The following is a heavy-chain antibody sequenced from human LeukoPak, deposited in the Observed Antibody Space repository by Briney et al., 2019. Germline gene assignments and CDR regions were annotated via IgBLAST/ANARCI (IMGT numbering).Heavy chain of an antibody. CDR3: AKGRGVLRFLEWLTFDY. J-gene: IGHJ4*02. V-gene: IGHV3-30*18. CDR2: ISYDGSNK. Sequence: QAGGSLRLSCATSGFTFSSYGMHWVRQAPGKGLEWVAVISYDGSNKYYADSVKGRFTISRDNSKSTLYLQMNSLRAEDTAVYYCAKGRGVLRFLEWLTFDYWGQGTLVTVSS. D-gene: IGHD3-3*01. CDR1: GFTFSSYG.